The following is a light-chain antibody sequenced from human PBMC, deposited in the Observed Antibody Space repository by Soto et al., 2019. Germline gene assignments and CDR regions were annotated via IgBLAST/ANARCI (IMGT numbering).Light chain of an antibody. V-gene: IGKV3-11*01. J-gene: IGKJ2*02. CDR3: QQRSNWPPRGT. CDR1: QSVSSY. Sequence: EIVLTQSPATLSLSPGERATLSCRASQSVSSYLAWYQQKPGQAPRLLIYDASNGATGIPARFSGSGSGTDFTLTISSLEPEDFAVYYCQQRSNWPPRGTFGQGTKLEIK. CDR2: DAS.